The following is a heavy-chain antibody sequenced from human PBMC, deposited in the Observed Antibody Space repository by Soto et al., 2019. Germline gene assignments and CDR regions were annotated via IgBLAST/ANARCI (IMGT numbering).Heavy chain of an antibody. Sequence: GGSLRLSCAASGFTFDDYAMHWVRQAPGKGLEWVSSISWNSGSIGYADSVKGRFTISRDNAKNSLYLQMNSLRVEDTALYYCAKGVRGNWFDPWGQGTLVTVSS. CDR2: ISWNSGSI. CDR1: GFTFDDYA. CDR3: AKGVRGNWFDP. J-gene: IGHJ5*02. D-gene: IGHD3-10*01. V-gene: IGHV3-9*01.